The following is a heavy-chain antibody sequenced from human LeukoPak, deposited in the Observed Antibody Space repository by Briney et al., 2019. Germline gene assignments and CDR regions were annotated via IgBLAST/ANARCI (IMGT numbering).Heavy chain of an antibody. V-gene: IGHV1-2*02. CDR2: INPNSGGT. D-gene: IGHD3-22*01. CDR3: ARDRGFYDSSGYSFDY. J-gene: IGHJ4*02. Sequence: GASVKVSCKASGYTFTGYYMHWVRQAPGQGLEWMGWINPNSGGTNYAQKFQGRVTMTRDTSISTAYMELSRLRSDDTAVYYRARDRGFYDSSGYSFDYWGQGTLVTVSS. CDR1: GYTFTGYY.